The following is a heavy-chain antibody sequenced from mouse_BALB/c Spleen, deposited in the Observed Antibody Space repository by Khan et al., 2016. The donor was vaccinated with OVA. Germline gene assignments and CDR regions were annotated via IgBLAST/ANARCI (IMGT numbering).Heavy chain of an antibody. D-gene: IGHD1-1*01. CDR3: VRHNYGPFAY. J-gene: IGHJ3*01. V-gene: IGHV5-9-3*01. Sequence: EVELVESGGGLVKPGGSLKLSCIASGFTFSTFAMSWVRQTPEKRLEWVATINSDGDYTYYPDSVKGRFTISIDSAKNTLSLQMSSLRSDDTAMYYCVRHNYGPFAYWGQGTLVTVSA. CDR1: GFTFSTFA. CDR2: INSDGDYT.